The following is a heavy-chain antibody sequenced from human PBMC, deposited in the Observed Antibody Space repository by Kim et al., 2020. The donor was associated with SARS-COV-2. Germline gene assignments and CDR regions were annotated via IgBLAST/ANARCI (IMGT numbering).Heavy chain of an antibody. CDR2: IDYSGGT. J-gene: IGHJ3*01. V-gene: IGHV4-59*11. D-gene: IGHD5-12*01. Sequence: SETLSLTCIVSGGSISNHYWSWIRQTPGKGLEWIGYIDYSGGTNSNPSLKSRVTISLDTSKNRFSLKLSSVTAADTAVYYCARDPPGPDYSFDLWGQGTMVTVSS. CDR3: ARDPPGPDYSFDL. CDR1: GGSISNHY.